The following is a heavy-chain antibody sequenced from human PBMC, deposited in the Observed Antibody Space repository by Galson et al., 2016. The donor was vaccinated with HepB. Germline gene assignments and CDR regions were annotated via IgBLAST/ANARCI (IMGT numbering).Heavy chain of an antibody. CDR2: VYPGNCEI. CDR3: ARHECRGSDCFSAYDF. V-gene: IGHV5-51*01. J-gene: IGHJ3*01. D-gene: IGHD2-21*02. Sequence: QSGAEVKKPGESLKISCKGSGYRFANYWIGWVRQMPGKGLESMGIVYPGNCEIRYSPSFQGQVTISADKSITTIYLQWNSLKASDSAIYYCARHECRGSDCFSAYDFWGQGTVVTVSS. CDR1: GYRFANYW.